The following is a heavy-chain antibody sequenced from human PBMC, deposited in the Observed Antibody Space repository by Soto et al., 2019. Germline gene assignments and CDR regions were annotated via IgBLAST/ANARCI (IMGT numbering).Heavy chain of an antibody. CDR2: MNPNSGNT. CDR3: ARMLTVTWGLGYYYMDV. D-gene: IGHD4-17*01. V-gene: IGHV1-8*01. J-gene: IGHJ6*03. CDR1: GYTFTSYD. Sequence: ASVKVSCKASGYTFTSYDINWVRQATGQGLEWMGWMNPNSGNTGYAQKFQGRVTMTRNTSISTAYMELSSLRSEDTAVYYCARMLTVTWGLGYYYMDVWGKGTTVTVSS.